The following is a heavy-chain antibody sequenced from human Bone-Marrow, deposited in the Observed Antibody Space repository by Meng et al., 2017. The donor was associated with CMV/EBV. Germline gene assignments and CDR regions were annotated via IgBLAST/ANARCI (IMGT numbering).Heavy chain of an antibody. J-gene: IGHJ6*02. CDR1: GGTFSGYY. D-gene: IGHD2-2*01. CDR2: INHSGST. CDR3: ARCPISICSSTSCYSSSMDV. Sequence: SETLSLTCAVYGGTFSGYYWSWIRQPPGKGLEWIGEINHSGSTNYNPSLKSRVTISVDTSKNQFSLKLSSVTAAGTAVYYCARCPISICSSTSCYSSSMDVWGQGTTVTVSS. V-gene: IGHV4-34*01.